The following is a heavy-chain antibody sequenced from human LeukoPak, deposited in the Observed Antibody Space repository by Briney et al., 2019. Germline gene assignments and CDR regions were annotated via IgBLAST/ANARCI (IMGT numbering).Heavy chain of an antibody. D-gene: IGHD3-22*01. Sequence: SETLSLTCTASGGSISSSSYYWGWIRQPPGKGLEWIGSIYYSGSTYYNPSLKSRVTISVDTSKNQFSLKLSSVTAADTAVYYCARVAGSSGYYHFDYWGQGTLVTVSS. J-gene: IGHJ4*02. CDR3: ARVAGSSGYYHFDY. CDR2: IYYSGST. V-gene: IGHV4-39*07. CDR1: GGSISSSSYY.